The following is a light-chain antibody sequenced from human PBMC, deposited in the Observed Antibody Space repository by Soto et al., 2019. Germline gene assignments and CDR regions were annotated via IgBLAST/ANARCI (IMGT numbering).Light chain of an antibody. J-gene: IGLJ2*01. Sequence: QSVLTQPPSASGTPGQRVSVSCSGTNSNIGGSYVYWYQHVPGKAPKLLISLNNQRPSGVPDRFSGSKSGTSASLAISGLRSEDEAHYYCAAWDDSLSGPVFGGGTKLTVL. CDR3: AAWDDSLSGPV. CDR1: NSNIGGSY. CDR2: LNN. V-gene: IGLV1-47*02.